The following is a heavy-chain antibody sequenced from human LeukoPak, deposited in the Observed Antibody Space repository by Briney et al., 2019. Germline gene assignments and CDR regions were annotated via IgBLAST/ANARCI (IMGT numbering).Heavy chain of an antibody. J-gene: IGHJ4*02. Sequence: GSLRLSCAASGFTVSSNYMSWVRQAPGKGLEWVSVIYSGGSTYYADSVKGRFTISRDNSKNTLYLQMNSLRAEDTAVYYCARDRRASSSWYDYWGQGTLVTVSS. CDR1: GFTVSSNY. V-gene: IGHV3-66*02. CDR2: IYSGGST. CDR3: ARDRRASSSWYDY. D-gene: IGHD6-13*01.